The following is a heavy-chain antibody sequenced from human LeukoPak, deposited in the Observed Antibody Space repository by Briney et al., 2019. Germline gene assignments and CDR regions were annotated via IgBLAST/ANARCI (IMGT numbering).Heavy chain of an antibody. CDR1: GFTFSSYE. J-gene: IGHJ4*02. CDR2: ISSSGSTI. V-gene: IGHV3-48*03. CDR3: ARDLGVVVVPAALDY. D-gene: IGHD2-2*01. Sequence: GGSLRLSCAASGFTFSSYEMNWVRQAPGKGLEWVSYISSSGSTIYYADSVKGRFTISRDNAKNSLYLQVNSLRAEDTAVYYCARDLGVVVVPAALDYWGQGTLVTVSS.